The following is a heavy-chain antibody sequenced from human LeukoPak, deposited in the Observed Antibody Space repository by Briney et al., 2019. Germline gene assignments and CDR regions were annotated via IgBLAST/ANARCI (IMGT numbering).Heavy chain of an antibody. J-gene: IGHJ5*02. V-gene: IGHV4-38-2*01. CDR1: GHSFSSDSF. CDR2: IHGRGST. CDR3: ARASRPSNSWFDP. D-gene: IGHD6-6*01. Sequence: SETLSLTCGVSGHSFSSDSFWGWIRQPPGQGLEWIGSIHGRGSTFYNPSLKTRVTISIDTSKTQFSLTVNSVTAADAAVYYCARASRPSNSWFDPWGQGTVVTVSS.